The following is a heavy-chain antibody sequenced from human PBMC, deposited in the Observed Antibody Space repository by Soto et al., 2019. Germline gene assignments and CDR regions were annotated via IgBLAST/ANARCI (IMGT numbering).Heavy chain of an antibody. Sequence: GGSLRLSCAASGFTVSSNYMSWVRQAPGKGLEWVSVIYSGGSTYYADSVKGRFTISRDNSKNTLYLQMNSLRAEDTAVYYCASPVSSIVVVPAALDYWGQGTLVTVSS. D-gene: IGHD2-2*01. V-gene: IGHV3-66*01. CDR3: ASPVSSIVVVPAALDY. CDR1: GFTVSSNY. CDR2: IYSGGST. J-gene: IGHJ4*02.